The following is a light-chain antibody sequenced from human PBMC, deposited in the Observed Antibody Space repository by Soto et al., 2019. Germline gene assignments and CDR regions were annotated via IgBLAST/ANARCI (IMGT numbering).Light chain of an antibody. V-gene: IGKV3-11*01. J-gene: IGKJ3*01. CDR2: DAS. CDR1: QSVSSY. Sequence: EIVLTQSPATLSLSPGERATLSCRASQSVSSYLAWYQQKPGQAPSLLIYDASNRATGIPARFSGSGSGTDFTLTSSSLEPEDFAVYYCQQRSDWPTFGPGTKVDIK. CDR3: QQRSDWPT.